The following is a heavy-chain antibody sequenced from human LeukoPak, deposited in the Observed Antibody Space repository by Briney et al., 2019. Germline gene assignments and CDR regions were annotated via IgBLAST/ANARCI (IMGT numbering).Heavy chain of an antibody. Sequence: ASETLSLTCTVSGGSISGSYYYWGWIRQPPGKGLEWIGSIYYSGSTYYNPSLKSRVTISVDTSKNQFSLKLTSVTAADTAVYYCARGNTGYYSSSWYFTTHNWFDPWGQGTLVTVSS. D-gene: IGHD6-13*01. CDR3: ARGNTGYYSSSWYFTTHNWFDP. CDR2: IYYSGST. V-gene: IGHV4-39*01. J-gene: IGHJ5*02. CDR1: GGSISGSYYY.